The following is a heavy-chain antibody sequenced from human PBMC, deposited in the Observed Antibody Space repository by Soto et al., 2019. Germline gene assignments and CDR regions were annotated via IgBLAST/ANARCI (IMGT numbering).Heavy chain of an antibody. D-gene: IGHD2-15*01. CDR1: GFTFSNYW. J-gene: IGHJ6*03. CDR2: TNSDGSVS. CDR3: ARGDCVGGTCYSLAGSFYYYMDV. V-gene: IGHV3-74*01. Sequence: EVQLVESGGGLVQPGGSLRLSCAASGFTFSNYWMYWVRQAPGKGLVWVSRTNSDGSVSSYAASVKGRLTICRDNVKNTLYLQMNSLRAEDTAVYYCARGDCVGGTCYSLAGSFYYYMDVWGKGTTVTVFS.